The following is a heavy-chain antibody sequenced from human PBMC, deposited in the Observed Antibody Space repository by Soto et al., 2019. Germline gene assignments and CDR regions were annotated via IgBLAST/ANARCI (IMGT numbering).Heavy chain of an antibody. CDR3: ATRGSEYTYGYLF. Sequence: EVQLVESGGGLVQPGGSLRLSCVASGFTFSRYWMHWVRQPPGKGLVWVSRINTDGSSTDYADSVKGRFTVSRDNAMNPLFLQMNSLRADATAIQCCATRGSEYTYGYLFWAEGTLVTVS. J-gene: IGHJ4*02. V-gene: IGHV3-74*01. CDR2: INTDGSST. CDR1: GFTFSRYW. D-gene: IGHD5-18*01.